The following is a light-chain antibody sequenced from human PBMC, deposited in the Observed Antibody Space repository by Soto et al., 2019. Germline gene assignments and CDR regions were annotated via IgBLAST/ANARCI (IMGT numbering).Light chain of an antibody. V-gene: IGKV2-28*01. Sequence: DIVMTQSPLSLPVTPGEPASLSCRSSQRLLHSNGYNYLDWYLQKPGPSPQLLIYLGSNRASGVTDRFSGSGSRTAFTLNISRVEAEAVGVYYFMQTLQTPHAFGPGTTGDI. CDR3: MQTLQTPHA. CDR2: LGS. CDR1: QRLLHSNGYNY. J-gene: IGKJ3*01.